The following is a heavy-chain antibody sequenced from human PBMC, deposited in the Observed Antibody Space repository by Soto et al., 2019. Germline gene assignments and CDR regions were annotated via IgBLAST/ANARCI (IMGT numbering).Heavy chain of an antibody. V-gene: IGHV3-23*01. J-gene: IGHJ3*02. CDR3: AREGGSYRTDAFDI. D-gene: IGHD3-16*02. Sequence: SGGSLRLSCAASGFTFSSNAMTWVRQAPGKGLEWVSGISGSGATTSYADSVKGRFTVSRHNSKNTLYLQMNSLRAEDTAVYYCAREGGSYRTDAFDIWGQGTMVTVSS. CDR1: GFTFSSNA. CDR2: ISGSGATT.